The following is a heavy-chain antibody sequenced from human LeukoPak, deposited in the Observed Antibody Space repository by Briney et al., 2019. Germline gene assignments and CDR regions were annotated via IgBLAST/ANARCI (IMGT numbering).Heavy chain of an antibody. CDR2: INHSGST. V-gene: IGHV4-38-2*02. CDR3: ARGLSLSPQVARYYYYYYMDV. CDR1: RYSISSGYY. Sequence: SETLSLTCTVSRYSISSGYYWGWIRQPPGKGLEWIGEINHSGSTNYNPSLKSRVTISVDTSKNQFSLKLSSVTAADTAVYYCARGLSLSPQVARYYYYYYMDVWGKGTTVTVSS. D-gene: IGHD2-15*01. J-gene: IGHJ6*03.